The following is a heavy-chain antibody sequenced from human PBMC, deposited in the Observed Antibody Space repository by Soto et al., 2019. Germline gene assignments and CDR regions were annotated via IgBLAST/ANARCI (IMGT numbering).Heavy chain of an antibody. J-gene: IGHJ5*02. CDR3: ARVVVAVADTMVDP. Sequence: SETLYLTCTVSGGSISSYYWSWIRQPPGKGLEWIGYIYYSGSTNYNPSLKSRVTISVDTSKNQFSLKLSSVTAADTAVYYCARVVVAVADTMVDPWGQGSLVTVSS. CDR2: IYYSGST. V-gene: IGHV4-59*01. CDR1: GGSISSYY. D-gene: IGHD6-19*01.